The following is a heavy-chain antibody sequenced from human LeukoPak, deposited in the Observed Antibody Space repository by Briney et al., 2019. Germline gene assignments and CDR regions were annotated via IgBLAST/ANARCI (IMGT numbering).Heavy chain of an antibody. J-gene: IGHJ3*02. V-gene: IGHV3-23*01. CDR3: ATTVIRSIAARPSAFDI. D-gene: IGHD6-6*01. Sequence: GGSLRLSCAASGFTFSSYAMSWVRQAPGKGLEWVSAISGSGGSTYYADSVKGRFTISRDNSKNTLYLQMNSLRAEDTAVYYCATTVIRSIAARPSAFDIWGQGTMVTVSS. CDR2: ISGSGGST. CDR1: GFTFSSYA.